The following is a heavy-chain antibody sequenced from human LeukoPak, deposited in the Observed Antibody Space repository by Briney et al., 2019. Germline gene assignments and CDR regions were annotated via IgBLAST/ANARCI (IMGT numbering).Heavy chain of an antibody. D-gene: IGHD1-26*01. CDR2: ISYDEKNK. V-gene: IGHV3-30*04. CDR3: AKEQVGATTTGGYYYGMDV. CDR1: GFTFSGYA. J-gene: IGHJ6*02. Sequence: RSLRLSCAASGFTFSGYAMHWVRQAPGKGPEWVAVISYDEKNKYYADSVKGRFTISRDNSKNTLYLQMNSLRAEDTAVYYCAKEQVGATTTGGYYYGMDVWGQGTTVTVSS.